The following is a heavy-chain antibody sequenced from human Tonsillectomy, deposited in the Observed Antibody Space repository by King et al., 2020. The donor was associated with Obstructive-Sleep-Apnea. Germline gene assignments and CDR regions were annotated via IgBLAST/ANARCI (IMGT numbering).Heavy chain of an antibody. J-gene: IGHJ5*02. CDR1: GYTFTGYY. V-gene: IGHV1-2*02. Sequence: VQLVESGAEVKKPGASVKVSCKASGYTFTGYYMHWVRQAPGQGLEWMGWINPNSGGTNYAQKFQGRVTMTRDTSISTAYMELSRLRSDDTAVYYCARDLGYCSSTSCYNWFDPWGQGTLVIVSS. CDR2: INPNSGGT. CDR3: ARDLGYCSSTSCYNWFDP. D-gene: IGHD2-2*01.